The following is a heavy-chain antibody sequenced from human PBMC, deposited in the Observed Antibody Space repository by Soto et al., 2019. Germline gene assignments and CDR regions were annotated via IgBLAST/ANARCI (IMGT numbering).Heavy chain of an antibody. V-gene: IGHV1-69*12. Sequence: QVQLVQSGAEVKKPGSSVKVSCKASGGTFSSYAISWGRQSPGQGLEWMGGIIPIFGTANYSQKFQGRVTITADESTSAAYMELSSLRSEDTAVYYCASRVVTVRYYYGMDVRGQGPTVTVSS. CDR3: ASRVVTVRYYYGMDV. J-gene: IGHJ6*02. CDR2: IIPIFGTA. D-gene: IGHD2-21*02. CDR1: GGTFSSYA.